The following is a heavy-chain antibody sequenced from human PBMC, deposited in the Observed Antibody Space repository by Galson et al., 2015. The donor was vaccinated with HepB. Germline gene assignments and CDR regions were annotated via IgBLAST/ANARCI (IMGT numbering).Heavy chain of an antibody. CDR3: ARLLIAAAGNYYYGMDV. D-gene: IGHD6-13*01. Sequence: SETLSLTCTVSGGSISSSSYYWGWIRQPPGKGLEWIGSIYYSGSTYYNPSLKSRVTISVDTSKNQFSLKLSSVTAADTAVYYCARLLIAAAGNYYYGMDVWGQGTTVTVSS. CDR2: IYYSGST. J-gene: IGHJ6*02. V-gene: IGHV4-39*01. CDR1: GGSISSSSYY.